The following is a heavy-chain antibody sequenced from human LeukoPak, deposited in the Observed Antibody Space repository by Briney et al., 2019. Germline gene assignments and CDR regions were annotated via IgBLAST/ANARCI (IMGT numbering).Heavy chain of an antibody. Sequence: GGSLRLSCAASGFAFSIYSMNWVRQAPGKGLEWVSSIDSSSSNINYGDSVKGRFTISRDNSKNTLYLQMNSLRAEDTAVYYCARALAAEGIYYFDYWGQGTLVPVSS. J-gene: IGHJ4*02. D-gene: IGHD6-13*01. CDR1: GFAFSIYS. CDR3: ARALAAEGIYYFDY. CDR2: IDSSSSNI. V-gene: IGHV3-21*01.